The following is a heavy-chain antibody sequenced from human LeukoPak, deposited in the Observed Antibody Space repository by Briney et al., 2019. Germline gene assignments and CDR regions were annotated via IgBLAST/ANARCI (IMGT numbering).Heavy chain of an antibody. CDR3: ARGSFYGMDV. Sequence: PGGSLRLSCAASGFTFSSYYMHWLRQAPGKGLVWVSRINSDGSTASYADSVKGRFTISRDNAKNTLYLEMNSLRAEDTAVYYSARGSFYGMDVCGQGTTVTVSS. CDR2: INSDGSTA. J-gene: IGHJ6*02. V-gene: IGHV3-74*01. CDR1: GFTFSSYY.